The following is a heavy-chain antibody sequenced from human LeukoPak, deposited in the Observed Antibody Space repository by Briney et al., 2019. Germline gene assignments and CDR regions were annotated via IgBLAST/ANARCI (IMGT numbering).Heavy chain of an antibody. CDR3: ARPKRWDHAFDI. CDR1: GYTFTGYY. V-gene: IGHV1-2*04. Sequence: GASVTVSCMASGYTFTGYYMHWVRQAPGQGGEWMGWINPNRGGTNYAQKFQGWVTMTRDTSISTAYMELSSLRSADTAVYYCARPKRWDHAFDIWGQGTMVTVSS. CDR2: INPNRGGT. J-gene: IGHJ3*02. D-gene: IGHD1-26*01.